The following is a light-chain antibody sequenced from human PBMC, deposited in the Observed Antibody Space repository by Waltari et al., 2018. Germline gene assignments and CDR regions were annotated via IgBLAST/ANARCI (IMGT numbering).Light chain of an antibody. CDR2: AAS. J-gene: IGKJ2*01. V-gene: IGKV1-39*01. CDR3: HQSHTVPHT. CDR1: QTISTY. Sequence: DIQMTQSPSSLSASVGDSLTITCRATQTISTYLNWYQQTAGKAPKLLIYAASALQSGVPSRFRGSGSGTDFTLTITSLQPEDFATYYCHQSHTVPHTFGQGTKLEIK.